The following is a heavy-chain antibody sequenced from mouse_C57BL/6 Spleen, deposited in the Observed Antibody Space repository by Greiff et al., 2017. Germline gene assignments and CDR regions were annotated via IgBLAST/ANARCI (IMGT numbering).Heavy chain of an antibody. CDR1: GYTFTSYW. J-gene: IGHJ2*01. D-gene: IGHD2-3*01. Sequence: QVQLQQPGAELVMPGASVKLSCKASGYTFTSYWMHWVKQRPGQGLEWIGEIDPSDSYTNYNQKFKGKSTLTVDKSSSTADMQLSSLTSEDSAVYYCARGGYDGYSNYFDYWGQGTTLTVSS. CDR3: ARGGYDGYSNYFDY. CDR2: IDPSDSYT. V-gene: IGHV1-69*01.